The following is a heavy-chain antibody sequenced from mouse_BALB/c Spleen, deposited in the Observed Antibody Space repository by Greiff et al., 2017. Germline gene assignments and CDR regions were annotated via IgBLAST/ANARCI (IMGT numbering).Heavy chain of an antibody. CDR2: ISYDGSN. CDR3: ARAGYGNQAWFAY. J-gene: IGHJ3*01. CDR1: GYSITSGYY. Sequence: DVKLQESGPGLVKPSQSLSLTCSVTGYSITSGYYWNWIRQFPGNKLEWMGYISYDGSNNYNPSLKNRISITRDTSKNQFFLKLNSVTTEDTATYYCARAGYGNQAWFAYWGQGTLVTVSA. V-gene: IGHV3-6*02. D-gene: IGHD2-1*01.